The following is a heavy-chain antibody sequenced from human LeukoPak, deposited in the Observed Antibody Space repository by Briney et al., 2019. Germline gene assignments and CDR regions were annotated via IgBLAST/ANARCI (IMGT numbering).Heavy chain of an antibody. CDR3: AKDLSRGSYKLTPYYFDY. CDR2: VQYDGSNK. CDR1: GFSFGSYG. Sequence: GGSLRLSCAASGFSFGSYGMHWVRQAPGKGLEWVAFVQYDGSNKYYADSVKGRFTISRDNSKNTLYLQMNSLRAEDTAVYYCAKDLSRGSYKLTPYYFDYWGQGTLVTVSS. D-gene: IGHD1-26*01. V-gene: IGHV3-30*02. J-gene: IGHJ4*02.